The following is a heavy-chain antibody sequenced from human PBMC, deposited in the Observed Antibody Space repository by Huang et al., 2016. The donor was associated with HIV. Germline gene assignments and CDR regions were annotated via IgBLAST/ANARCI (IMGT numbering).Heavy chain of an antibody. V-gene: IGHV4-61*09. J-gene: IGHJ6*03. Sequence: QGQLQESGPGLVKPSQILSLTCTVSGGSIGIGSFYWTWIRQPAGKGLEWIGDIYTIGTTNYTPYLKSRVTISLDTTKNQFSLKLRFVTAADTAVYFCARSGDGGKSPMDVWGKGTTVTVS. CDR1: GGSIGIGSFY. CDR3: ARSGDGGKSPMDV. D-gene: IGHD2-15*01. CDR2: IYTIGTT.